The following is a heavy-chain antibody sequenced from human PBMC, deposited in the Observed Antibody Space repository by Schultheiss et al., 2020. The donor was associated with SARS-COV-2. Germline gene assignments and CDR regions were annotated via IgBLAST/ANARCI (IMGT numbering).Heavy chain of an antibody. Sequence: GGSLRLSCTASGFTFGDYAMSWVRQAPGKGLEWVGFIRSKAYGGTTEYAASVKGRFTISRDNAKNSLYLQMNSLRAEDMALYYCAKDIKGVLYSGYEHYFDYWGQGTLVTVSS. D-gene: IGHD5-12*01. CDR2: IRSKAYGGTT. V-gene: IGHV3-49*04. J-gene: IGHJ4*02. CDR1: GFTFGDYA. CDR3: AKDIKGVLYSGYEHYFDY.